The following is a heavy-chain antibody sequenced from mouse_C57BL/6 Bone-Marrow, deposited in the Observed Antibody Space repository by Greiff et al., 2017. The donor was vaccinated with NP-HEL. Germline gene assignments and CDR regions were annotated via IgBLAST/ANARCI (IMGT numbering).Heavy chain of an antibody. Sequence: EVQGVESGGDLVKPGGSLKLSCAASGFTFSSYGMPWVRQTPDQRLEWVATISTGGSYTYYPDSVKGRSTISRDNAKNTLYLQMSSLKSEDTAMCYCARHGGGWGQGTLVTVSA. CDR3: ARHGGG. CDR1: GFTFSSYG. V-gene: IGHV5-6*01. CDR2: ISTGGSYT. J-gene: IGHJ3*01.